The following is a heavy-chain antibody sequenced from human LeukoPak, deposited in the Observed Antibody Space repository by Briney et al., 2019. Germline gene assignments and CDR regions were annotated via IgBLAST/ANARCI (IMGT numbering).Heavy chain of an antibody. Sequence: SETLSLTCAVYGVSFSGYYWSWIRQPPGKGLEWIGVINHSGSTNYNPSLKSRVTISVDTSKNQFSLKLNSVTAADTAVYYCARGRIAAPNWFDPWGQGTLVTVSS. V-gene: IGHV4-34*01. CDR1: GVSFSGYY. J-gene: IGHJ5*02. D-gene: IGHD6-13*01. CDR3: ARGRIAAPNWFDP. CDR2: INHSGST.